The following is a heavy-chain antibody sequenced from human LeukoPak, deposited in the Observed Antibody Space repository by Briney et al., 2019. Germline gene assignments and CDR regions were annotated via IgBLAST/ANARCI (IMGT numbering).Heavy chain of an antibody. CDR1: GFTFSSYW. CDR3: ARFRCSSTSCFFDY. J-gene: IGHJ4*02. Sequence: GGSLRLSCAASGFTFSSYWMSWVRQAPGKGLEWVANIKQDGSEKYYVDSVKGRFSISRDNAKNSLFLQMNSLKAEDTAVYYCARFRCSSTSCFFDYWGQGNLVTVSS. V-gene: IGHV3-7*01. D-gene: IGHD2-2*01. CDR2: IKQDGSEK.